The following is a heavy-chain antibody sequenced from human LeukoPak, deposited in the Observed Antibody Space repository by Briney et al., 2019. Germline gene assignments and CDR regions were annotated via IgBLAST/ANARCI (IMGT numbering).Heavy chain of an antibody. V-gene: IGHV3-21*01. CDR2: ISSSSSYI. CDR3: ARGSEYYDSSGYSQYYYYYMDV. Sequence: GGSLRLSCAASGFTFSSYSMNWVRQAPGKGLEWVSSISSSSSYIYYADSVKGRFTISRDNAKNSPYLQMNSLRAEDTAVYYCARGSEYYDSSGYSQYYYYYMDVWGKGTTVTVSS. D-gene: IGHD3-22*01. CDR1: GFTFSSYS. J-gene: IGHJ6*03.